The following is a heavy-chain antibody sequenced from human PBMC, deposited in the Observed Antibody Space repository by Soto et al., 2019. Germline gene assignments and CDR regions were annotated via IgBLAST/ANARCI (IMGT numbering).Heavy chain of an antibody. CDR2: IYYSGST. CDR3: ARVKGDYGSGRYYYMDV. V-gene: IGHV4-31*03. CDR1: GGSISIGGYY. D-gene: IGHD3-10*01. J-gene: IGHJ6*03. Sequence: PSETLSLTCTVSGGSISIGGYYWSWILQHPGKGLEWIGYIYYSGSTYYNPSLKSRVTISVDTSKNQFSLKLSSVTAADTAVYYCARVKGDYGSGRYYYMDVWGKGTTVTVSS.